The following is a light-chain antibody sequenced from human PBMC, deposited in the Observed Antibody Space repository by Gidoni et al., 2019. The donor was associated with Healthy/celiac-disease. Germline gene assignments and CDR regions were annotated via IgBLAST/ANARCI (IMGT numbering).Light chain of an antibody. CDR1: QSVSSSY. Sequence: EIVLTQSPGTLSLSPGERATLSCRASQSVSSSYLAWYQQKPGQAPRLLIYGASRRATGIPDRFSGSGSGTDFTLTISRLEPEDFAVYYCQQYGSSPTWTFXXXTKVEIK. V-gene: IGKV3-20*01. CDR2: GAS. J-gene: IGKJ1*01. CDR3: QQYGSSPTWT.